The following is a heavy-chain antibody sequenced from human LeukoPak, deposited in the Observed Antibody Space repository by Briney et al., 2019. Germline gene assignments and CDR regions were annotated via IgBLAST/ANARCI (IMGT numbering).Heavy chain of an antibody. J-gene: IGHJ4*02. Sequence: SETLSLTCTVSGGSISSYYWSWIRQPPGKGLEWIGYICYSGSTNYNPSLKSRVTISVDTSKNQFSLKLSSVTAADTAVYYCASSPYYYDSSGYLWGQGTLVTVSS. CDR1: GGSISSYY. CDR2: ICYSGST. V-gene: IGHV4-59*01. CDR3: ASSPYYYDSSGYL. D-gene: IGHD3-22*01.